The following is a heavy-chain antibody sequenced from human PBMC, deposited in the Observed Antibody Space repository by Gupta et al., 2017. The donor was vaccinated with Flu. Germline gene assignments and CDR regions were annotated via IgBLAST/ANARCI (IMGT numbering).Heavy chain of an antibody. V-gene: IGHV4-34*01. Sequence: QVRLQQWGAGLLTPSETLSLTCAVYGGSFSGFYWSWIRQPPGKGLEWIGEINHSGSTNYNPSLKSRVTISVATSRNQFSLKLSSVTAADTALYYCARGNDYGSGTFHKMYGMDVWGQGTTVTV. J-gene: IGHJ6*02. CDR1: GGSFSGFY. CDR3: ARGNDYGSGTFHKMYGMDV. CDR2: INHSGST. D-gene: IGHD3-10*01.